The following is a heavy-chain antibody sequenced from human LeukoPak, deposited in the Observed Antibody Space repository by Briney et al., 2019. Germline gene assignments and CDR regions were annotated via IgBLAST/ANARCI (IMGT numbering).Heavy chain of an antibody. V-gene: IGHV3-21*01. CDR2: ISSSSSYI. CDR3: ARDPSASDP. Sequence: GGSLRLSCAASGFTFSSYAMSWVRQAPGKGLEWVSSISSSSSYIYYADSVKGRFTISRDNAKNSLYLQMNSLRAEDTAVYYCARDPSASDPWGQGTLVTVSS. CDR1: GFTFSSYA. J-gene: IGHJ5*02. D-gene: IGHD2-2*01.